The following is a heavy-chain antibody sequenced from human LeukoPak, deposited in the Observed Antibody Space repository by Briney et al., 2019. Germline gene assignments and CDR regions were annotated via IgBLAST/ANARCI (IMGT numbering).Heavy chain of an antibody. CDR3: ARSNGAHYYDSSGYIDY. D-gene: IGHD3-22*01. Sequence: QAGGSLRLSCAASGFTVSSNYMGWVRHAPGKWLEWVSVIYSGGSTYHADSVKGRFTISRDNSKNTLYLQMNSLRAEDTAVYYCARSNGAHYYDSSGYIDYWGQGTLVTVSS. J-gene: IGHJ4*02. CDR1: GFTVSSNY. CDR2: IYSGGST. V-gene: IGHV3-53*01.